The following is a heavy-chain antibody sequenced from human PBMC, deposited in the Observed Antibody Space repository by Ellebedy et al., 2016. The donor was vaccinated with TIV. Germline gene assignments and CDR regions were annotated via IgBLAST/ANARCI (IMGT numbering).Heavy chain of an antibody. V-gene: IGHV1-18*01. J-gene: IGHJ4*02. CDR1: GYTFTSYG. D-gene: IGHD3-10*02. CDR2: ISAYNGNT. Sequence: AASVTVSCKASGYTFTSYGISWVRQAPGQGLEWVGWISAYNGNTNYAQKLQGRVTMTTDTSTSTAYMELRSLRSDDTDVFYCAKSGLLGELLDLDYWGQGTLVTVSS. CDR3: AKSGLLGELLDLDY.